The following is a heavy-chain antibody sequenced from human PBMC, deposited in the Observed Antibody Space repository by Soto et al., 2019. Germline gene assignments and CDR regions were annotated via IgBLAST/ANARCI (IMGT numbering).Heavy chain of an antibody. J-gene: IGHJ4*02. V-gene: IGHV4-59*01. CDR2: IYYSGST. CDR1: GSSLSSYY. CDR3: ARTSGSTNDY. Sequence: PEMLSLTSVVSGSSLSSYYWSWLRQPPGKGLEWIGYIYYSGSTNYNPSLKSRVTISVDTSKNQFSLKLSSVTAADTAVYYCARTSGSTNDYWGRGTLVTVS. D-gene: IGHD3-10*01.